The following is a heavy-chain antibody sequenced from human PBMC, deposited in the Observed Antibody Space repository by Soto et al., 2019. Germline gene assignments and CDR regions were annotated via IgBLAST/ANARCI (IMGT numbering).Heavy chain of an antibody. CDR2: TYYKSKWFN. D-gene: IGHD5-12*01. V-gene: IGHV6-1*01. Sequence: QVQLQLSGPGLMEPSQTLSLTCAISGDSVSSNSAGWNWVRQTPSRGLEWLGRTYYKSKWFNNYAVSVKSRITNNPGTSQKQFSLHLESVTPEDTAVYFCARGSWDDVSGHYYMDVWGKGTTVTVSS. CDR3: ARGSWDDVSGHYYMDV. J-gene: IGHJ6*03. CDR1: GDSVSSNSAG.